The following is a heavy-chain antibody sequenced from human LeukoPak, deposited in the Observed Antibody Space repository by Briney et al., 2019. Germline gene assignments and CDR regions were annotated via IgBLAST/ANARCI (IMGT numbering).Heavy chain of an antibody. Sequence: GVSLRLSCAASRFTVSSNYMSWVRQAPGKGLEWVSVIYSGGSTYYAESVEGRFTISRDNSKNTLYLQRTSLRAEDTAVYYCARDHRSNYDFWSGYYRWGDDAFDIWGQGTMVTVSS. J-gene: IGHJ3*02. CDR3: ARDHRSNYDFWSGYYRWGDDAFDI. V-gene: IGHV3-53*01. D-gene: IGHD3-3*01. CDR2: IYSGGST. CDR1: RFTVSSNY.